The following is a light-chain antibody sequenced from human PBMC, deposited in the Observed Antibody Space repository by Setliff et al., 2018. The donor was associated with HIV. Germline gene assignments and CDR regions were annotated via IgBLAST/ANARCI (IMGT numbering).Light chain of an antibody. CDR1: SSDIGGYNY. J-gene: IGLJ1*01. CDR3: CSYAGNFVFV. V-gene: IGLV2-11*01. CDR2: DIT. Sequence: QSALTQPRSVSGSPGQSVTFSCTGASSDIGGYNYVSWYQQHPGKAPKLLIYDITKRPSGVPDRFSGFKSGNTASLTISGLQAEDEADYYCCSYAGNFVFVFGGGTKV.